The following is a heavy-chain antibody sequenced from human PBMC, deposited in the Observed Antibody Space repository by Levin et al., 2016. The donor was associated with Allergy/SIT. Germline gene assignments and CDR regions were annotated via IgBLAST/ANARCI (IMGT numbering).Heavy chain of an antibody. D-gene: IGHD3-22*01. CDR3: ARDQTYYYDSSGLGDY. J-gene: IGHJ4*02. CDR2: INPNSGGT. Sequence: RQAPGQGLEWMGWINPNSGGTNYAQKFQGWVTMTRDTSISTAYMELSRLRSDDTAVYYCARDQTYYYDSSGLGDYWGQGTLVTVSS. V-gene: IGHV1-2*04.